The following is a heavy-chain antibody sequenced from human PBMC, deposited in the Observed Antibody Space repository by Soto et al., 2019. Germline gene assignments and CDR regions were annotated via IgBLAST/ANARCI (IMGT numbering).Heavy chain of an antibody. CDR2: IYGGGST. D-gene: IGHD4-17*01. V-gene: IGHV3-66*01. Sequence: EVQLVESGGGLVQPGGSLRLSCAASGFTVSSNYMSWVRQAPGKGLEWVSVIYGGGSTYYADSVKGRFTISRDNSKNTLYLQMNSLRAENTAVYYGATVLRCQRCPFDYWGQGTLVTVSS. J-gene: IGHJ4*02. CDR1: GFTVSSNY. CDR3: ATVLRCQRCPFDY.